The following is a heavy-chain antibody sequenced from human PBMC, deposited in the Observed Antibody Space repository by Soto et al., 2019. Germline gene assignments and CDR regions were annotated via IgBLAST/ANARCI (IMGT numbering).Heavy chain of an antibody. V-gene: IGHV4-4*02. Sequence: AGTXALTCALSGFSIVTMDVVACVRQPPGKGLQWIGEIHHTGSTNYNPSLHSRVTISIDESWTSLYLNLDSVTAADTAVYYCEARSPDGPVWGQGMLVTVYS. CDR3: EARSPDGPV. J-gene: IGHJ4*02. CDR1: GFSIVTMDV. CDR2: IHHTGST.